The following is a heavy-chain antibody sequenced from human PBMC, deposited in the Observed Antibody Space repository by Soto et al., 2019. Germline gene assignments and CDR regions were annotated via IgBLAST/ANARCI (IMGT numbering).Heavy chain of an antibody. D-gene: IGHD1-26*01. J-gene: IGHJ4*02. CDR3: ESHPSIVD. Sequence: KPSEALCLTCSVSIGSIRISGKDWGWIRQPRGLGLESRGSTFYSGDSYYNRSLKSRVTISVDPSKNQLSLKMTSLTAANTAVYYCESHPSIVDWGQGTMVTVSS. CDR2: TFYSGDS. V-gene: IGHV4-39*01. CDR1: IGSIRISGKD.